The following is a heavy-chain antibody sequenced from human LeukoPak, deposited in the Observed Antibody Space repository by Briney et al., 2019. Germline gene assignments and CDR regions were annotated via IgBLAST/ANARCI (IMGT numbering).Heavy chain of an antibody. CDR3: AKGDQPLLYGGAFDS. J-gene: IGHJ4*02. CDR1: GFTFNSYV. V-gene: IGHV3-23*01. Sequence: GGTLRLSCEVSGFTFNSYVMSWVRRAPGKGLGWVSSFNGRGGYTFYADSVKGRFTLSSDNSKNTLHLQMISLRAEDTAVYYCAKGDQPLLYGGAFDSWGQGTLVTVSS. D-gene: IGHD2-2*02. CDR2: FNGRGGYT.